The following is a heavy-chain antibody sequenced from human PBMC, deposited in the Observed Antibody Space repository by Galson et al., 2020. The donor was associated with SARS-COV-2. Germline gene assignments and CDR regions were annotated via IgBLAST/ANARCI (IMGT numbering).Heavy chain of an antibody. Sequence: TSETLSLTCTVSGGSISSYYWSWIRQPPGKGLEWIAYIYYSGNTYYNASLKSRVTISVDTSKNQFSLRLNSVTAADTAVYYCARIGISGDSYFDHWGQGAWSPSPQ. CDR3: ARIGISGDSYFDH. D-gene: IGHD3-10*01. V-gene: IGHV4-59*08. CDR2: IYYSGNT. CDR1: GGSISSYY. J-gene: IGHJ4*02.